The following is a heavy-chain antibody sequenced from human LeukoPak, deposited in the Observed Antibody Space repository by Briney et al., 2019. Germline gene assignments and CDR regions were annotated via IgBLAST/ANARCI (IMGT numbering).Heavy chain of an antibody. CDR2: INAGNGNT. Sequence: ASVKVSCKASGYTFTSYAMHWVRQAPGQGLEWMGWINAGNGNTKYSQKFQGRVTITRDTSASTAYMELSSLRSEDTAVYYCARDISSKYAFDIWGQGTMVTVSS. J-gene: IGHJ3*02. D-gene: IGHD3-9*01. CDR3: ARDISSKYAFDI. CDR1: GYTFTSYA. V-gene: IGHV1-3*01.